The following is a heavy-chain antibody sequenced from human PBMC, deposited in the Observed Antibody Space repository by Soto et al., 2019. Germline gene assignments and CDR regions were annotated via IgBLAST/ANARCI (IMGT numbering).Heavy chain of an antibody. CDR2: ISGSGGST. CDR3: AKDPAEWLDETAGFDY. CDR1: GFTFRNFA. D-gene: IGHD3-3*01. Sequence: GGSLRLSCTGSGFTFRNFAMSWVRQAPGKGLEWVSAISGSGGSTYYADSVKGRFTISRDNSKNTLYLQMNSLRAEDTAVYYCAKDPAEWLDETAGFDYWGQGTLVTVSS. J-gene: IGHJ4*02. V-gene: IGHV3-23*01.